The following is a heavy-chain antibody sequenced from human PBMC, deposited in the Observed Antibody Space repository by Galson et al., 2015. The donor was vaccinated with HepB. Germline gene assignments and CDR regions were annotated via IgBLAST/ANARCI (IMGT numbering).Heavy chain of an antibody. V-gene: IGHV3-64D*06. CDR1: GFTFSSYA. Sequence: SLRLSCAASGFTFSSYAMHWVRQAPGKGLEYVSAISSNGGSTYYADSVKGRFTISRDNSKNTLYLQMSSLRAEDTAVYYCVKDRRRTVAVFDYWGQGTLVTVSS. D-gene: IGHD4-23*01. CDR3: VKDRRRTVAVFDY. CDR2: ISSNGGST. J-gene: IGHJ4*02.